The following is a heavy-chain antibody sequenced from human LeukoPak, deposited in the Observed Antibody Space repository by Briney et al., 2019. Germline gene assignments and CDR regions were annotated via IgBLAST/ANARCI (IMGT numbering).Heavy chain of an antibody. V-gene: IGHV4-38-2*02. J-gene: IGHJ4*02. CDR1: GYSISSGYY. CDR2: IHFSGST. CDR3: ASDYSSSADY. D-gene: IGHD6-6*01. Sequence: PSETLSLTCTVSGYSISSGYYWGWIRQPPGKGLEWIGNIHFSGSTYYNPSLKSRVTISVDKSKNQFSLKLSSVTAADTAVYYCASDYSSSADYWGQGTLVTVSS.